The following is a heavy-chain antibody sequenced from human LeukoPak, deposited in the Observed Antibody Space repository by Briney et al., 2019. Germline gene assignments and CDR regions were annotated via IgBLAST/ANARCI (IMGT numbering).Heavy chain of an antibody. CDR1: GGSISSYY. CDR3: ARHPLIAARPSYYYYYMDV. CDR2: IYTSGST. Sequence: SETLSLTCTVSGGSISSYYWSWIRQPPGKGLEWIGYIYTSGSTNYNPSLKSRVTISVDASKNQFSLKLSSVTAADTAVYYCARHPLIAARPSYYYYYMDVWGKGTTVTVSS. J-gene: IGHJ6*03. V-gene: IGHV4-4*09. D-gene: IGHD6-6*01.